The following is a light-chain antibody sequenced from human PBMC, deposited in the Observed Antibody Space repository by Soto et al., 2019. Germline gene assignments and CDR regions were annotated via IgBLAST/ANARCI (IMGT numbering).Light chain of an antibody. CDR3: SSYAGSNKVI. CDR1: SSDVGGYKY. J-gene: IGLJ2*01. CDR2: EVS. Sequence: QSVLTQPPSGSGSPGQSVTISCTGTSSDVGGYKYVSWYQQYPGKAPRLMIYEVSERPSGVPDRFSGSKSGNTASLTVSGLQAEDEADYYCSSYAGSNKVIFGGGNQLTVL. V-gene: IGLV2-8*01.